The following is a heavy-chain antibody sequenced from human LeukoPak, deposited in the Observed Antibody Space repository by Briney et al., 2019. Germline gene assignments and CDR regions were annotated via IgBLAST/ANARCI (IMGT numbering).Heavy chain of an antibody. D-gene: IGHD1-26*01. CDR1: GFTFSSYT. J-gene: IGHJ4*02. Sequence: GGSLRLSCAASGFTFSSYTMNWVRQAPGKGLEWVAVISYDGSNKYYADSVKGRFTVSRDNSKNTLYLQMNSLRPEDTAVYYCAKDSVRKSIVGPTTRGVNDYWGQGTLVTVSS. V-gene: IGHV3-30*04. CDR3: AKDSVRKSIVGPTTRGVNDY. CDR2: ISYDGSNK.